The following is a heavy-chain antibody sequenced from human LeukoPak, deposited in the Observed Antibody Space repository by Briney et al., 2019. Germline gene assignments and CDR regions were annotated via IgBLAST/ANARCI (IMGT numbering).Heavy chain of an antibody. D-gene: IGHD3-22*01. CDR3: ARDQYYSDSSGYPYDI. CDR1: GFSFSIYN. V-gene: IGHV3-21*01. Sequence: WGSLRLSCEASGFSFSIYNMNWVRLAPGRGLEWVSSISGSSSHVWYADSVKGRFTSSRDNAKNSLYLQMSSLRVEDTAVYYCARDQYYSDSSGYPYDIWGQGTMVTVSS. J-gene: IGHJ3*02. CDR2: ISGSSSHV.